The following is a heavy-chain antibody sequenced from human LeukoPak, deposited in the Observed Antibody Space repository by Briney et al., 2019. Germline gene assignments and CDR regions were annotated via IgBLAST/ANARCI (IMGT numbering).Heavy chain of an antibody. V-gene: IGHV3-23*01. J-gene: IGHJ4*02. CDR2: ISGSGGST. Sequence: GGSLRLSCAASGFTFSSYAMSWVRQAPGKGLEWVSAISGSGGSTYYADSVKGRFTISRDNSKNTLYLQMNSLRAEDTAVYYCAKPLYSSSWYIWFDYWGQGTLVTVSS. D-gene: IGHD6-13*01. CDR1: GFTFSSYA. CDR3: AKPLYSSSWYIWFDY.